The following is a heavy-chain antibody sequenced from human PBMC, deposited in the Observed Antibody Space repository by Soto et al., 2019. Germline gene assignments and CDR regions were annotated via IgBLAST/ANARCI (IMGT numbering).Heavy chain of an antibody. J-gene: IGHJ5*02. CDR2: INHSGST. V-gene: IGHV4-34*01. CDR3: ARGEVGYDILTGYPPYNWFDP. Sequence: SETLSLTCAVYGGSFSGYYWSWIRQPPGKGLEWIGEINHSGSTNYNPSPKSRVTISVDTSKNQFSLKLSSVTAADTAVYYCARGEVGYDILTGYPPYNWFDPWGQGTLVTVSS. CDR1: GGSFSGYY. D-gene: IGHD3-9*01.